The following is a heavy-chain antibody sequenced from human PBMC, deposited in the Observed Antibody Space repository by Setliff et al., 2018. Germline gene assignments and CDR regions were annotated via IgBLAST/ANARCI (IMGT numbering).Heavy chain of an antibody. CDR2: ISPGRSI. Sequence: TSETLSLTCSVSDGSISNFYWSWIRQPPGKGLEWIGSISPGRSINYNPSLRSRVTISGDTSKNQISLNLSSGTAADTAVYYCARDRRDYIGAGSSEIDYYYYYYMDVWGKGTTVTVSS. J-gene: IGHJ6*03. V-gene: IGHV4-4*08. CDR3: ARDRRDYIGAGSSEIDYYYYYYMDV. CDR1: DGSISNFY. D-gene: IGHD3-10*01.